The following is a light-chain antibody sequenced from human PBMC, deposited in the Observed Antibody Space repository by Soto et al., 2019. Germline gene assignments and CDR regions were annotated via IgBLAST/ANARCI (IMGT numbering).Light chain of an antibody. CDR3: YSCSRSSGTRYV. Sequence: QSALTQPASVSGSPGQSITISCTGTSSDIGTYNYVSWYQQHPGQAPKLMIYDVSNRPSGVSDRFSGSKSGNTASLTISGLQAEDEYDYYCYSCSRSSGTRYVFGTGTKLTVL. CDR1: SSDIGTYNY. CDR2: DVS. V-gene: IGLV2-14*03. J-gene: IGLJ1*01.